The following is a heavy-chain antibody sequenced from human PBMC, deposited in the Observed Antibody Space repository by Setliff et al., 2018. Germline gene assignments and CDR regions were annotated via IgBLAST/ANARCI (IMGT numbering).Heavy chain of an antibody. CDR1: GYTLTELS. Sequence: GASVKVSCKVSGYTLTELSMHWVRQAPGKGLEWMGGFDPEDGETIYAQKFQGRVTMTEDTSTDTAYMELSSLRSEDTAVYYCATLAFTYYYGSSGYYPHDYWGQGTPVTVSS. CDR3: ATLAFTYYYGSSGYYPHDY. CDR2: FDPEDGET. J-gene: IGHJ4*02. D-gene: IGHD3-22*01. V-gene: IGHV1-24*01.